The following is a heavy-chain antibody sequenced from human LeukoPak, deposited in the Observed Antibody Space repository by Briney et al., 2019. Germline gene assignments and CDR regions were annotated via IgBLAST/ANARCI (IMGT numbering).Heavy chain of an antibody. V-gene: IGHV1-2*06. Sequence: ASVKVSCKASGYTFTAFPMHWVRQAPGQGLEWMGRIHPNSGDTNYVQRFQGRVTMTRDTSINTVFLDLSRLRSDDTAVYYCARDGSNWSSLHFWGQGTLVTVSS. CDR1: GYTFTAFP. CDR2: IHPNSGDT. CDR3: ARDGSNWSSLHF. D-gene: IGHD6-13*01. J-gene: IGHJ4*02.